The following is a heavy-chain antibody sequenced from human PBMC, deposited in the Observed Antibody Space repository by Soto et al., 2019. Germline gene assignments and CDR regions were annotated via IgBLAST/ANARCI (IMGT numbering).Heavy chain of an antibody. J-gene: IGHJ6*02. D-gene: IGHD1-26*01. CDR1: GFTFTSSA. CDR3: AAESLVGASYYYYGMDV. V-gene: IGHV1-58*02. Sequence: QMKLVQSGPEVKKPGTSVKVSCKASGFTFTSSAMQWVRQARGQRLEWIGWIVVCSGNTNYAQKLQERVSSTRDMSTSTAYMELSSLRSEDTAVYYCAAESLVGASYYYYGMDVWGQGPTVTVSS. CDR2: IVVCSGNT.